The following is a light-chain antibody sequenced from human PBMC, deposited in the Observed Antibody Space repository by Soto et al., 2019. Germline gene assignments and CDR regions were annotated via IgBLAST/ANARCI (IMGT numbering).Light chain of an antibody. V-gene: IGLV1-40*01. Sequence: QSVLTQPPSVSGAPGQRDTISCTGSSSNIGARYDVHWYLQLPGTAPKLLIYANTNRPSGVPDRFSGSKSGTSASLAITGLQAEDEADYYCQSYDTSLSVVFGGGTKVTVL. CDR1: SSNIGARYD. CDR2: ANT. J-gene: IGLJ2*01. CDR3: QSYDTSLSVV.